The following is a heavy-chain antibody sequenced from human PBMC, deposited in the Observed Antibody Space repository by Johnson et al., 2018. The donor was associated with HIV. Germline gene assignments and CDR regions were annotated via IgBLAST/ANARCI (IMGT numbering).Heavy chain of an antibody. V-gene: IGHV3-11*04. CDR2: ISSSGDNT. Sequence: QVQLVESGGDLVKPGGSLRLSCAASGFIFSDYCMSWIRQAPGKGLEWVSYISSSGDNTYYADYVKGRFTISRDIAENSLYMQMNSLRAEDTAVYYCARARDRSSSRDAFDIWGQGTMVTVSS. CDR3: ARARDRSSSRDAFDI. J-gene: IGHJ3*02. CDR1: GFIFSDYC. D-gene: IGHD6-13*01.